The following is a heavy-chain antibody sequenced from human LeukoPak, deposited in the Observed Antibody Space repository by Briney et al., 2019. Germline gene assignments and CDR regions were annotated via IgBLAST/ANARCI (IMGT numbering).Heavy chain of an antibody. D-gene: IGHD3-10*01. CDR1: GGSISSYY. V-gene: IGHV4-59*01. CDR2: IYYSGST. J-gene: IGHJ5*02. Sequence: SETLSLTCTVSGGSISSYYWSWIRQPPGKGLEWIGYIYYSGSTNYNPSLKSRVTISVDTSKNQFSLKLSSVTAADTAVYYCARDRVTMVRGVRRNWFDPWGQGTLVTVSS. CDR3: ARDRVTMVRGVRRNWFDP.